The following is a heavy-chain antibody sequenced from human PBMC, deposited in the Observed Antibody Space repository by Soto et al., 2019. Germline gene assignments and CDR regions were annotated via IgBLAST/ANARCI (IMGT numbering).Heavy chain of an antibody. Sequence: GESLKISCKGSGYSFTSYWISWVRQMPGKGLEWMGRIDPSDSYTNYSPSFQGHVTISADKSISTAYLQWSSLKASDTAMYYCAKSIAARRQGYYYGMDVWGQGTKVSVSS. CDR2: IDPSDSYT. J-gene: IGHJ6*02. CDR3: AKSIAARRQGYYYGMDV. CDR1: GYSFTSYW. V-gene: IGHV5-10-1*01. D-gene: IGHD6-6*01.